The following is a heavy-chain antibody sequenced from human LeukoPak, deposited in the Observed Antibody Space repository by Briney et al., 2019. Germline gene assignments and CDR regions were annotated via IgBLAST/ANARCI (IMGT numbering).Heavy chain of an antibody. CDR2: INPSGGST. CDR3: ARDFSHYYNSSGYSDY. V-gene: IGHV1-46*01. CDR1: GYTFTSYY. D-gene: IGHD3-22*01. J-gene: IGHJ4*02. Sequence: ASVKVSCKASGYTFTSYYMHWVRQAPGQGLEWVGIINPSGGSTSYAQKFQGRVTMTRDTSTSTVYMELSSLRSEDTAVYYCARDFSHYYNSSGYSDYWGQGTLVTVSS.